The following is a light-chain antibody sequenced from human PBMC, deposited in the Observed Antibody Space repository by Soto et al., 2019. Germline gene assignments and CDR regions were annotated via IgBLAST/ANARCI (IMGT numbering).Light chain of an antibody. CDR3: QQYGSSGT. J-gene: IGKJ1*01. Sequence: PGERATLSCRASRSVSASLAWYQQKPGQAPRLLIYGASNRATGIPDRFSGSGSGTDFTLTISRLEPEDFAVYYCQQYGSSGTFGQGTKVDI. CDR1: RSVSAS. V-gene: IGKV3-20*01. CDR2: GAS.